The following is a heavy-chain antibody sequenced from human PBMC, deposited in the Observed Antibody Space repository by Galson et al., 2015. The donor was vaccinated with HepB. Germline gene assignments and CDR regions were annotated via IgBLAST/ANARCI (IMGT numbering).Heavy chain of an antibody. V-gene: IGHV2-70*01. CDR3: ARIVCSGGSCSPFDY. D-gene: IGHD2-15*01. J-gene: IGHJ4*02. CDR2: IDWDDDK. CDR1: GFSLSTSGMC. Sequence: PALVKPTQPLTLTCTFSGFSLSTSGMCVSWIRQPPGKALEWLALIDWDDDKYYSTPLKTRLTISKDTSKNQVVLTMTNMDPVDTATYYCARIVCSGGSCSPFDYWGQGTLVTVSS.